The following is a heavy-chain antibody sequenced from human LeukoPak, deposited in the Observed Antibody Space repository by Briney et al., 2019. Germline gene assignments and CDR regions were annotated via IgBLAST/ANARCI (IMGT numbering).Heavy chain of an antibody. CDR3: ARTNYGDKKASYGMDV. CDR2: IYHSGST. D-gene: IGHD4-17*01. J-gene: IGHJ6*02. CDR1: GGSISSGGYS. V-gene: IGHV4-30-2*02. Sequence: PSQTLSLTCAVSGGSISSGGYSWSWIRQPPGKGLEWIGYIYHSGSTYYNPSLKSRVTISVDRSKNQFSLKLSSVTAADTAVYYCARTNYGDKKASYGMDVWGQGTTVTVSS.